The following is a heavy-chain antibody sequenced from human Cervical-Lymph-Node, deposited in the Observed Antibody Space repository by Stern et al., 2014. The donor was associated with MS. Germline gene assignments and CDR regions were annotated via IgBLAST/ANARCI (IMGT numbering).Heavy chain of an antibody. Sequence: QVQLVQSGAEVKKPGASVKVSCKASGFTFTGYYMYWVRQAPVPGLEWMGWINPDRGDTNYAQKFQGMVSMTRATSIDTAYMEMRWLRSGDTAVYYCAKARPPYSYVYGMDVWGQGTTVIVSS. J-gene: IGHJ6*02. CDR2: INPDRGDT. CDR1: GFTFTGYY. V-gene: IGHV1-2*02. CDR3: AKARPPYSYVYGMDV.